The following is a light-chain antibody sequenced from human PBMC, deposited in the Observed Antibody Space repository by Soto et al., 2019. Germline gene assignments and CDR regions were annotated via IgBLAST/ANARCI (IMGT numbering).Light chain of an antibody. J-gene: IGLJ3*02. Sequence: QSALTQPPSASGSPGQSVAISCSGTSGDVGGYNYVSWYQQHPGKAPKLIIYEVNKRPSGVPDRFSGSKSGNTASLTVSGLQAEDEDDDYCSSPAASGVFGGGTKLTVL. CDR2: EVN. CDR1: SGDVGGYNY. V-gene: IGLV2-8*01. CDR3: SSPAASGV.